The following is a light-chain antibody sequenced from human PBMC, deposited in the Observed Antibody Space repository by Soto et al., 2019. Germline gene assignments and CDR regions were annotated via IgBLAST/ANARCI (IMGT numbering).Light chain of an antibody. J-gene: IGKJ4*01. CDR3: QQYGSSSLT. Sequence: EIVLTQSPGTLSLSPGERATLSCRASQRVSSSYLAWYQKQPGQAPRLLMYGASSMATGIPDRFSGSGSGTDFTLTISRLEPEDFAVYSFQQYGSSSLTFGGGTKVEIK. V-gene: IGKV3-20*01. CDR2: GAS. CDR1: QRVSSSY.